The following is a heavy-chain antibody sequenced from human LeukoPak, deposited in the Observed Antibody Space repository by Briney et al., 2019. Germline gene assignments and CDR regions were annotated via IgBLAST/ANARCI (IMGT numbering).Heavy chain of an antibody. Sequence: GGSLRLSCAASGFTFSNYAIHWVRQAPGKGLEWVAFIRYDGSNKYYVDSVKGRFTVSRDNSKNTLYLQMNSLRAEDTAVYYCAKPSLYYYDTSGYYRYWYFDLWGRGTLVTVSS. V-gene: IGHV3-30*02. D-gene: IGHD3-22*01. J-gene: IGHJ2*01. CDR1: GFTFSNYA. CDR2: IRYDGSNK. CDR3: AKPSLYYYDTSGYYRYWYFDL.